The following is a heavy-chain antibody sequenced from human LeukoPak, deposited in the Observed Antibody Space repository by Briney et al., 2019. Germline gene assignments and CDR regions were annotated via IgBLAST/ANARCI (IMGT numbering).Heavy chain of an antibody. J-gene: IGHJ4*02. D-gene: IGHD3-10*01. CDR2: ISAYNGNT. CDR3: ARDLWFGAFGGY. Sequence: ASVKVSCKASGYTFTSYGIIWVRQAPGQGLEWMGWISAYNGNTNYAQKLQGRVTMTTGTSTSTAYMELRSLRSDDTAVYYCARDLWFGAFGGYWGQGTLVTVSS. V-gene: IGHV1-18*01. CDR1: GYTFTSYG.